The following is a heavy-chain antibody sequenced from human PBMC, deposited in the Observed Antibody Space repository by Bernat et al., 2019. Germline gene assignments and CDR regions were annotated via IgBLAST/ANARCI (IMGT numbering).Heavy chain of an antibody. CDR1: GYSFTSHW. CDR3: ARLRHCGSDCYCDY. D-gene: IGHD2-21*02. Sequence: EVQLVQSGAEVKKPGESLKISCKGSGYSFTSHWIGWVRQMPGKGLEWVGVVNPGDSDTRYSPSFQGQVSISADKSISTAYLQWSSLKASDTAIYYCARLRHCGSDCYCDYWGQGSLVTVSS. CDR2: VNPGDSDT. V-gene: IGHV5-51*03. J-gene: IGHJ4*02.